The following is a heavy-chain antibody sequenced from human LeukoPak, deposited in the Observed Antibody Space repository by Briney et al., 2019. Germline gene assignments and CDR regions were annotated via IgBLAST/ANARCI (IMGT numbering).Heavy chain of an antibody. J-gene: IGHJ1*01. CDR1: GVRFTDDA. D-gene: IGHD3-22*01. CDR3: VQRGYDYDSAGLFYAEYFHN. V-gene: IGHV3-23*01. Sequence: GGSLRLSCTASGVRFTDDAINWVRHAPGKGLGLVSAISVRGQSTYYADSVKGRFSVSRDHSTNTLFLQMNSLRVEDTALYYCVQRGYDYDSAGLFYAEYFHNWGQGTLVTVAS. CDR2: ISVRGQST.